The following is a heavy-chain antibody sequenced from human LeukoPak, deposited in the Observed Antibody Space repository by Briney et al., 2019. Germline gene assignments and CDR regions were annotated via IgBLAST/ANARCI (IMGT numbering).Heavy chain of an antibody. CDR1: GFTLNTYA. CDR3: AKGGYSSSPLHY. Sequence: GGSLRLSCAASGFTLNTYAMSWVRQAPGKGLEWVSAISGSGGSTYYADSVKGRFTISRDNSKNTLYLQMNSLRAEDTAVYYCAKGGYSSSPLHYWGQGTLVTVSS. D-gene: IGHD6-13*01. V-gene: IGHV3-23*01. J-gene: IGHJ4*02. CDR2: ISGSGGST.